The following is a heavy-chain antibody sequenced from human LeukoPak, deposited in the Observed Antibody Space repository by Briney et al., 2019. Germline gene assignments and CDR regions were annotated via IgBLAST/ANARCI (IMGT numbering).Heavy chain of an antibody. CDR3: AREGYDTNIYYKADY. V-gene: IGHV4-59*01. CDR2: TSYSGST. Sequence: PSETLSLTCTVSGGSINTYYWSWIRQPPGKGLEWIGYTSYSGSTNYNPSLNSRVTITVDTSKNQFSLKLSSVTAADTAVYYCAREGYDTNIYYKADYWGQGTLVTVSS. J-gene: IGHJ4*02. D-gene: IGHD3-22*01. CDR1: GGSINTYY.